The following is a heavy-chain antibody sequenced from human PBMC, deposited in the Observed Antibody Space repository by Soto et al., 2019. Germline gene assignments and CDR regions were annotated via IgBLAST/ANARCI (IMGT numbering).Heavy chain of an antibody. Sequence: GGSLRLSCAASGFTFSSYAMSWVRQAPGKGLEWVSATSGSGGSTYYADSVKGRFTISGDNSKNTLYLQMNSLRAEDTAVYYCSKDNKKTVAGFQEWGQGTLVTVSS. CDR1: GFTFSSYA. D-gene: IGHD6-19*01. CDR3: SKDNKKTVAGFQE. V-gene: IGHV3-23*01. CDR2: TSGSGGST. J-gene: IGHJ1*01.